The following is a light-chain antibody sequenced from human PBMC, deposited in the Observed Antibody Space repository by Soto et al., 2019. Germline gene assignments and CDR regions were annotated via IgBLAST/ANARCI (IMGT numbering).Light chain of an antibody. CDR2: GVS. Sequence: QSALTQPASVSGSPGQSITISCTGTSSDVGGYNYVSWYQQHPGKAPKLVIYGVSYRPSGVSGRFSGSKFQNTASLTISGLQPEDEADYYCSSYRSGSVVLFGGGTTLTVL. V-gene: IGLV2-14*01. J-gene: IGLJ3*02. CDR3: SSYRSGSVVL. CDR1: SSDVGGYNY.